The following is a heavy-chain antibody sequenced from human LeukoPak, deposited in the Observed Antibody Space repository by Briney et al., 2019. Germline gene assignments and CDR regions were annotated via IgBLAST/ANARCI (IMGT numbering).Heavy chain of an antibody. CDR2: INHSGST. D-gene: IGHD3-10*01. CDR1: GGSFSGYY. J-gene: IGHJ4*02. CDR3: ARGRGLLL. V-gene: IGHV4-34*01. Sequence: KSSETLSLTCAVYGGSFSGYYWSWIRQPPGKGLEWIGEINHSGSTNYNPSLKSRVTISVDTSKNQFSLELSSVTAADTAVYCCARGRGLLLWGQGTLVTVSS.